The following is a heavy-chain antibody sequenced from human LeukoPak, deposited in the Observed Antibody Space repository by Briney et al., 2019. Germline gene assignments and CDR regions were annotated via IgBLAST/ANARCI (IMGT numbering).Heavy chain of an antibody. D-gene: IGHD6-6*01. CDR1: GFTFSSYW. Sequence: GGSLRLSCAASGFTFSSYWMSWVRQAPGKGLEWVANIKQDGSEKYYVDSVKGRFTNSRDNAKNSLYLQMNSLRAEDTAVYYCARDWEYSSSALRIYWGQGTLVTVSS. J-gene: IGHJ4*02. V-gene: IGHV3-7*01. CDR3: ARDWEYSSSALRIY. CDR2: IKQDGSEK.